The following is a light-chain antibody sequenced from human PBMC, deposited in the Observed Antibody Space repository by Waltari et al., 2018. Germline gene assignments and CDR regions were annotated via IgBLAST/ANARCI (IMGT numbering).Light chain of an antibody. CDR1: RSDIGSNT. Sequence: QSVLTQPPSASATPGQRVTISCSGRRSDIGSNTVTRYQHPPGTAPSLLIYNNYYRPSGVPDRFSGSKSGTSASLAISGLQSEDEAVFYCATWDDSLKGFVFGSGTKVTVL. V-gene: IGLV1-44*01. CDR2: NNY. J-gene: IGLJ1*01. CDR3: ATWDDSLKGFV.